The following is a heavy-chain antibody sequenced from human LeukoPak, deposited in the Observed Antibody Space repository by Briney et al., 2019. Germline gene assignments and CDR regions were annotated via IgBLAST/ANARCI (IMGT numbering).Heavy chain of an antibody. CDR1: GGSISSYY. V-gene: IGHV4-59*01. CDR3: AREVYDSSVFDY. CDR2: IYYSGST. D-gene: IGHD3-22*01. Sequence: ETLSLTCTVSGGSISSYYWSWIRQPPGKGLEWIGYIYYSGSTNYNPSLKSRVTISVDTSKNQFSLKLSSVTAADTAVYYCAREVYDSSVFDYWGQGTLVTVSS. J-gene: IGHJ4*02.